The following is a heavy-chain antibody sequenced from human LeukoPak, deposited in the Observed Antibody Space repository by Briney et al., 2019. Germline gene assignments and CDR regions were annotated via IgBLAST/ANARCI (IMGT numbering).Heavy chain of an antibody. Sequence: AGGSLRLSCAASGFTFSSYAMSWVRQAPGKGLEWVSAISGSGGSTYYADSVKGRITISRDNSKNTLYLQMNSLRAEDTAVYYCAAADTAMVTSGVGDYWGQGTLVTVSS. D-gene: IGHD5-18*01. CDR1: GFTFSSYA. CDR3: AAADTAMVTSGVGDY. J-gene: IGHJ4*02. V-gene: IGHV3-23*01. CDR2: ISGSGGST.